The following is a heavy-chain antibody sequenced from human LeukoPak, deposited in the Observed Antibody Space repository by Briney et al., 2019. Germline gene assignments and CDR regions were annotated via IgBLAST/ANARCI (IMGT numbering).Heavy chain of an antibody. Sequence: PGGSLRLSCAASGFTFSSYAMHWVRQAPGKGLEWVAVISYDGSNKYYADSVKGRFTISRDNSKNTLYLQMNSLRAEDTAVYYCARDLFVGGSYPPGYWGQGTLVTVSS. CDR3: ARDLFVGGSYPPGY. V-gene: IGHV3-30-3*01. CDR1: GFTFSSYA. J-gene: IGHJ4*02. CDR2: ISYDGSNK. D-gene: IGHD3-16*02.